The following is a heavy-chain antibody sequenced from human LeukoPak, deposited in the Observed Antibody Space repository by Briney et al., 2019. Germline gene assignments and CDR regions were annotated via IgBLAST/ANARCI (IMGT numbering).Heavy chain of an antibody. Sequence: PGGSLRLSCAASGFTFSSYAMHWVRQAPGKGLEWVAVISYDGSNKYYADSVKGRFTISRDNSKNTLYLQMNSLRAEDTAVYYCASPPRRGYGSNSGDYWGQGTLVTVSS. CDR2: ISYDGSNK. J-gene: IGHJ4*02. D-gene: IGHD4-23*01. V-gene: IGHV3-30-3*01. CDR1: GFTFSSYA. CDR3: ASPPRRGYGSNSGDY.